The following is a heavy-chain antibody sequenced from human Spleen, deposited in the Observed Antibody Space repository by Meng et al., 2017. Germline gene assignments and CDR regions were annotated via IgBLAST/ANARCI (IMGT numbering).Heavy chain of an antibody. CDR1: GGSVTSSY. J-gene: IGHJ4*02. Sequence: GSLRLSCTVSGGSVTSSYWNWMRQSPDKGLEWIGYIHHSGDTKKNPSLKSRVTMSVDTSKNQFFLWLSSVTAADTAVYYCARGTGLREDYWGQGTLVTVSS. CDR3: ARGTGLREDY. V-gene: IGHV4-59*02. CDR2: IHHSGDT. D-gene: IGHD4-17*01.